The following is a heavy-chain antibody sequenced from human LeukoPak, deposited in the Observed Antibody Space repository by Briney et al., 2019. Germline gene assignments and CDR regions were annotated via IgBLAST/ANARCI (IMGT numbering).Heavy chain of an antibody. CDR1: GFILSSYG. CDR3: ARDHHGTGSYFEY. CDR2: IRHDGSNK. Sequence: PGGSLRLSCAASGFILSSYGIHWVRQAPGKGLEWVAFIRHDGSNKYFVDSVKGRFTISRDNSKNTLYLQMNSLRIDDTAVYYCARDHHGTGSYFEYWGHGILVTVSS. D-gene: IGHD3-10*01. J-gene: IGHJ4*01. V-gene: IGHV3-30*02.